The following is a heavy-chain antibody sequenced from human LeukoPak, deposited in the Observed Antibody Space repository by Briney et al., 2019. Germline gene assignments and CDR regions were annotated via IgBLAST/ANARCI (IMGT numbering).Heavy chain of an antibody. CDR3: ARDGFYYHYYMDV. V-gene: IGHV4-39*07. CDR2: ISYSGAT. J-gene: IGHJ6*03. D-gene: IGHD1-14*01. Sequence: SETLSLTCTLSGGSVTSSSYFWGWIRQPPGKGLEWIGSISYSGATYYNPPLKNRVSISVHTSKNQFSLKLSSVTAADTAVYYCARDGFYYHYYMDVWGEGTTVIVSS. CDR1: GGSVTSSSYF.